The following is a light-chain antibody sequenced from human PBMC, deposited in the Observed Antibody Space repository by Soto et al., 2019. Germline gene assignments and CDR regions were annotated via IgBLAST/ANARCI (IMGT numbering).Light chain of an antibody. J-gene: IGKJ1*01. CDR3: QHYGNSPT. V-gene: IGKV3-20*01. CDR2: GAS. CDR1: QSVSSGY. Sequence: EIVLTQSPGTLSLSPGDGATLSCRASQSVSSGYLARYQQKPGQAPRLLIYGASRRAGGIPDRFSGSGSGTDFTLIIRRLEPEVFAVYWCQHYGNSPTFGQGTRVQIK.